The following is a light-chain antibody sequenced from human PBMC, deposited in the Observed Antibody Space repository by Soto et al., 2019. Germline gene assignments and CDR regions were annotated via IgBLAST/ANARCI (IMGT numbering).Light chain of an antibody. CDR1: QSVSVN. CDR3: QERNRWPRGT. V-gene: IGKV3-11*01. Sequence: EVVLTQSPAILSLSPGERPTLFCRASQSVSVNFAWYQQKPGQPPRPLIYTASDRAPGIPARFSASGSGTDFTLTISSLEPEDFAVYFCQERNRWPRGTFGAGTKVEIK. CDR2: TAS. J-gene: IGKJ4*01.